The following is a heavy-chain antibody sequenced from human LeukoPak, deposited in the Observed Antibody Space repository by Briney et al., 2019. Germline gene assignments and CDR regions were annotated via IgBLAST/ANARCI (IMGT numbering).Heavy chain of an antibody. CDR1: GGSFSGYY. Sequence: SETLSLTCAVYGGSFSGYYWSWIRQPPGKGLEWIGEINHSGSTNYNPSLKSRVTISVDTSKNQFSLKLSSVTAADTAVYYCARGSGLYYWGQGTLVTVSS. J-gene: IGHJ4*02. CDR3: ARGSGLYY. D-gene: IGHD1-14*01. CDR2: INHSGST. V-gene: IGHV4-34*01.